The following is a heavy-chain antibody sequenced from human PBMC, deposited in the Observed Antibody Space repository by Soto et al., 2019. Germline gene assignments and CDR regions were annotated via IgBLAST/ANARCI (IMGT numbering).Heavy chain of an antibody. Sequence: GGSLRLSCVASGFTFSGYGMHWVRQAPGKGLDWVAAISNDASTKHYADSVKGRFTISRDNSKNTLYLQMNSLRAEDTAVYYCASPVFDPWGQGTLVTVSS. V-gene: IGHV3-30*03. CDR2: ISNDASTK. J-gene: IGHJ5*02. CDR1: GFTFSGYG. CDR3: ASPVFDP.